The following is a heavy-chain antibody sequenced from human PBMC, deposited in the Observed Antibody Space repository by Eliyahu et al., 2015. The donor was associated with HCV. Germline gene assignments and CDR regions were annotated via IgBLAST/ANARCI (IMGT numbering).Heavy chain of an antibody. J-gene: IGHJ4*02. V-gene: IGHV3-30*09. D-gene: IGHD3-10*02. CDR1: GFPFNTYV. CDR2: ISYDGSNK. CDR3: VRDMDDYVWGTPTY. Sequence: QVQLEESGGDVVQPGTSLRLSXXASGFPFNTYVMHWVRQAPGKGMEWVSLISYDGSNKEYAHSVRGRFAISRDDSTNTLYLQMNNVRLEDTAVYYCVRDMDDYVWGTPTYWGQGTLVTVSS.